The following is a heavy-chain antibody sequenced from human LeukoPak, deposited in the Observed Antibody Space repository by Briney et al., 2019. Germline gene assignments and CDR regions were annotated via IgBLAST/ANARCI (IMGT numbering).Heavy chain of an antibody. CDR1: GFTFGDYA. J-gene: IGHJ4*02. CDR3: TRRSGGAFDY. Sequence: GRSLRLSCTASGFTFGDYAMSWVRQAPGKGLEWVGFIRSKAYGGTTEYAASVKGRFTILRDDSKSIAYLQMNSLKTEDTAVYYCTRRSGGAFDYWGQGTLVTVSS. D-gene: IGHD1-26*01. CDR2: IRSKAYGGTT. V-gene: IGHV3-49*04.